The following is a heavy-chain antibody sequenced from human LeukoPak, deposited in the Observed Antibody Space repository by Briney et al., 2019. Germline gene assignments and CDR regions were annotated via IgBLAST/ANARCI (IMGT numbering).Heavy chain of an antibody. CDR1: GFTFSSYW. J-gene: IGHJ4*02. Sequence: PGGSLRLSCAASGFTFSSYWTHWVRQAPGKGLVWVSRINSDGSSTSYADSVKGRFTISRDNAKNTLYLQMNSLRAEDTAVYYCARGGYSSMRNPRYFDYWGQGTLVTVSS. D-gene: IGHD5-18*01. CDR2: INSDGSST. V-gene: IGHV3-74*01. CDR3: ARGGYSSMRNPRYFDY.